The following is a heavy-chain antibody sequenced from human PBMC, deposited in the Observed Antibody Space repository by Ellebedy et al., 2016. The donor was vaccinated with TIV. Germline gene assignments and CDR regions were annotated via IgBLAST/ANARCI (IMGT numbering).Heavy chain of an antibody. CDR3: ARVRFTSWSFDL. CDR2: IKQDGNEK. CDR1: GFIFSSYW. V-gene: IGHV3-7*03. J-gene: IGHJ2*01. D-gene: IGHD3-16*01. Sequence: GESLKISCEVSGFIFSSYWMSWVRQAPGKGLEWVANIKQDGNEKQYVGSVGDRFIISRDNAKNSLSLRINNPRAEDTAVYYCARVRFTSWSFDLWGRGTVVTVSS.